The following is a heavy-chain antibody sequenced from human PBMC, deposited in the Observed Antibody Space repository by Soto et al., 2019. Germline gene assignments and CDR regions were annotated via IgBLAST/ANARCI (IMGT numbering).Heavy chain of an antibody. CDR1: GYTCTSYG. J-gene: IGHJ4*02. V-gene: IGHV1-18*04. D-gene: IGHD1-26*01. Sequence: VQLVQSGAEVKKPGASGKVSCKAAGYTCTSYGISWVRQAPGQGLEWIGWISAYNGNTNYAQKLQGGVTMTTDTSTSTAYMELRSLRSDDKAVYYCARDGLFGELLGRYYFDYWGQVTPVTVAS. CDR3: ARDGLFGELLGRYYFDY. CDR2: ISAYNGNT.